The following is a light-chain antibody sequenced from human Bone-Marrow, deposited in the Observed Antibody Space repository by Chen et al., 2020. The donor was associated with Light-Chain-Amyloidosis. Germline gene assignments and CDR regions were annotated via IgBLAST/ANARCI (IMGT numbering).Light chain of an antibody. CDR3: QSADSSGTYEVI. Sequence: SSELTQPPPVSVPPGQTARITCSGDDLPTKYAYWYQQKPGQAPVLVIHRDTERPSGISERFSGSSSGTTATLTISGVQAEDEADYHCQSADSSGTYEVIFGGGTKLTVL. V-gene: IGLV3-25*03. CDR1: DLPTKY. J-gene: IGLJ2*01. CDR2: RDT.